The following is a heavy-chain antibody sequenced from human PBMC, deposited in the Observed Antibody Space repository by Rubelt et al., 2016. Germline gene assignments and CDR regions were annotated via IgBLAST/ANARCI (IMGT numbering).Heavy chain of an antibody. D-gene: IGHD3-10*01. CDR3: ARTSITMVRGVPDAFDI. Sequence: GGSISSSSYYWGWIRQPPGKGLEWIGSIYYSGSTYYNPSLKSRVTISVDTSKNRFSLKLSSVTAADTAVYYCARTSITMVRGVPDAFDIWGQGTMVTVSS. CDR1: GGSISSSSYY. J-gene: IGHJ3*02. V-gene: IGHV4-39*07. CDR2: IYYSGST.